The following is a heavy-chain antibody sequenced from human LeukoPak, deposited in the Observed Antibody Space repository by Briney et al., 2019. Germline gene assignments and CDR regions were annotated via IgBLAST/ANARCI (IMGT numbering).Heavy chain of an antibody. D-gene: IGHD5-12*01. CDR1: GGSISSYY. J-gene: IGHJ4*02. CDR2: IYTSGST. CDR3: VYVGLTATIREDC. V-gene: IGHV4-4*07. Sequence: PSETLSLTCTVSGGSISSYYWSWIRQPAGKGLEWIGRIYTSGSTNYNPSLKSRVSLSVDTSKSQFSLKLSSVTAEATAIYYCVYVGLTATIREDCWGPGTLVTVSS.